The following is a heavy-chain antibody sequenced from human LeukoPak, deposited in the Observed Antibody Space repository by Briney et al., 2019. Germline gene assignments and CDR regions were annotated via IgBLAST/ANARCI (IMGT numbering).Heavy chain of an antibody. CDR2: ISSSGSTI. Sequence: GGSLRLSCAASGFTFSSYEMNWVRQAPGKGLEWVSYISSSGSTIYYADSVKGRFTISRDNAKNSLYLQMNSLRAEDTAVYYCASIVVVPAAMMGVVDYWGQGTLVTVSS. J-gene: IGHJ4*02. CDR3: ASIVVVPAAMMGVVDY. CDR1: GFTFSSYE. D-gene: IGHD2-2*01. V-gene: IGHV3-48*03.